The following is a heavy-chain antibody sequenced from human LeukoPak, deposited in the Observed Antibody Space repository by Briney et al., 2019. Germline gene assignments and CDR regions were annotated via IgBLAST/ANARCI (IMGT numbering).Heavy chain of an antibody. CDR3: ARDYYDSSGYYGYWYFDL. CDR1: GFTFSSYE. D-gene: IGHD3-22*01. V-gene: IGHV3-48*03. Sequence: PGGSLRLSCAASGFTFSSYEMNWVRQAPGKGLEWVSYISSSGSTIYYADSVKGRFTISRDNAKNSLYLQMNSLRAEDTAVYYCARDYYDSSGYYGYWYFDLWGRGTLATVSS. J-gene: IGHJ2*01. CDR2: ISSSGSTI.